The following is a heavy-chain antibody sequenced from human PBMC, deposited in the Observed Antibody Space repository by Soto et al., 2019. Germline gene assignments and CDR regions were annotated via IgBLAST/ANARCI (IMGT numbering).Heavy chain of an antibody. V-gene: IGHV3-21*01. CDR3: ARALGYCSGGSCYSDGGTDAFDI. CDR2: ISSSSSYI. CDR1: GFTFSSYS. J-gene: IGHJ3*02. D-gene: IGHD2-15*01. Sequence: GGSLRLSCAASGFTFSSYSMNWVRQAPGKGLEWVSSISSSSSYIYYADSVKGRFTISRDNAKNSLYLQMNSLRAEDTAVYYCARALGYCSGGSCYSDGGTDAFDIWGQGTMVTVSS.